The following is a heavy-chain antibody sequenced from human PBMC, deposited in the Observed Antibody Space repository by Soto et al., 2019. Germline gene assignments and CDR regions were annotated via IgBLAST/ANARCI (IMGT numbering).Heavy chain of an antibody. Sequence: TGGSLRLSCAASGFTFSDYYMSWIRQAPGKGLEWVSYISSSSSYTNYADSVKGRFTISRDNAKNSLYLQMNSLRAEDTAVYYCAGSGRTPYYYYYGMDVWGQGTTVTVSS. V-gene: IGHV3-11*06. CDR3: AGSGRTPYYYYYGMDV. CDR2: ISSSSSYT. D-gene: IGHD2-15*01. J-gene: IGHJ6*02. CDR1: GFTFSDYY.